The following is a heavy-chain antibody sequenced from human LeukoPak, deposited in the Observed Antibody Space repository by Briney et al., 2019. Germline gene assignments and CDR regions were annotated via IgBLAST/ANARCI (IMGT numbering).Heavy chain of an antibody. V-gene: IGHV3-30-3*02. D-gene: IGHD1-7*01. CDR2: ISYDGSNK. Sequence: PGGSLRLSCAASGFTFSSYAMHWVRQAPGKGLEWVAVISYDGSNKYYADSVKGRFTISRDNSKNTLCLQMNSLRAEDTAVYYCAKNQGNWNYAGDYWGQGTLVTVSS. J-gene: IGHJ4*02. CDR3: AKNQGNWNYAGDY. CDR1: GFTFSSYA.